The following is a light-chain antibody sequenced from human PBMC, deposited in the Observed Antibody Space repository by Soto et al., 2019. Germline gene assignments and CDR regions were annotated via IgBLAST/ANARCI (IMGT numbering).Light chain of an antibody. J-gene: IGKJ5*01. Sequence: EIVMPRSRGSVCVAGWGIATLSCRTSQSVSSNLAWYQQKPGQAPRLLIYGASTRATGIPAMFSGSGSGPEFTLTISSLQSADFAVYYCQQYYDWPITFGQGTRLDIK. V-gene: IGKV3-15*01. CDR1: QSVSSN. CDR3: QQYYDWPIT. CDR2: GAS.